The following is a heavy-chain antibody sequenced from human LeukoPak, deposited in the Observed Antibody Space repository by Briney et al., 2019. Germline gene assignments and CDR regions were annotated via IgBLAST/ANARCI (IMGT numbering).Heavy chain of an antibody. Sequence: ASVKVSCTVSGYTLTELSMHWVRQAPGKGLEWMGGFDPEDGETIYAQKFQGRVTMTEDTSTDTAYMELSSLRSEDTAVYYRATVAGIAGDYYYYYGMDVWGQGTTVTVSS. CDR2: FDPEDGET. D-gene: IGHD6-19*01. J-gene: IGHJ6*02. CDR1: GYTLTELS. V-gene: IGHV1-24*01. CDR3: ATVAGIAGDYYYYYGMDV.